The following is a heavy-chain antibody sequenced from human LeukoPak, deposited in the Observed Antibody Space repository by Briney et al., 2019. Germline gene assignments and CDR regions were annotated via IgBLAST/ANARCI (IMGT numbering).Heavy chain of an antibody. J-gene: IGHJ4*02. CDR3: ARVSYGDYEDY. Sequence: PSETLSLTCTVSGGSISSYYWSWIRQPPGKGLEWIGYIYYSGSTNYNPSLKSRVTISVDKSKNQFSLKLSSVTAADTAVYYCARVSYGDYEDYWGQGTLVTVSS. D-gene: IGHD4-17*01. V-gene: IGHV4-59*12. CDR2: IYYSGST. CDR1: GGSISSYY.